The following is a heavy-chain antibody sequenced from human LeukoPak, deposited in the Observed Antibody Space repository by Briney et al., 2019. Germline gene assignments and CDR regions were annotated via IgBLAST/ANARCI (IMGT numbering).Heavy chain of an antibody. Sequence: PGGSLRLSCTGSGFIFGDHAMAWVRQAPGKGLEWVGFIRSKAYGGTTEYAASVKGRFTISRDDSRGIAYLEMISLKTEDTAVYYCARGPILLWLHNGMDVWGQGTTVTVSS. CDR3: ARGPILLWLHNGMDV. V-gene: IGHV3-49*04. CDR2: IRSKAYGGTT. J-gene: IGHJ6*02. CDR1: GFIFGDHA. D-gene: IGHD4-23*01.